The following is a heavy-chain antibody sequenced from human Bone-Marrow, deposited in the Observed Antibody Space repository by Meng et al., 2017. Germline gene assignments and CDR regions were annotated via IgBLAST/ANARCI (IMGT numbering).Heavy chain of an antibody. V-gene: IGHV3-30-3*01. D-gene: IGHD5-18*01. Sequence: QVQLVESGGGVVQPGRSLRLSCAASGFTFSSYAMHWVRQAPGKGLEWVAVISYDGSNKYYADSVKGRFTISRDNAKNTLFLQMNSLRAEDTAVYYCARQYSYGSVDYWGQGTLVTVSS. CDR3: ARQYSYGSVDY. CDR2: ISYDGSNK. CDR1: GFTFSSYA. J-gene: IGHJ4*02.